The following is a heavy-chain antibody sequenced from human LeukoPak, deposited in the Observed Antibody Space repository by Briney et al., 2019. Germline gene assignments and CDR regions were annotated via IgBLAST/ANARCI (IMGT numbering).Heavy chain of an antibody. J-gene: IGHJ6*03. V-gene: IGHV4-39*07. Sequence: PSETLSLTCTVSGGSISSGSYYWGWIRQPPGKGLEWIGSIYYSGSTYYNPSLKSRVTISVDTSKNQFSLKLSSVTAADTAVYYCARGGFHYDFWSGYYYYMDVWGKGTTVTVSS. D-gene: IGHD3-3*01. CDR3: ARGGFHYDFWSGYYYYMDV. CDR1: GGSISSGSYY. CDR2: IYYSGST.